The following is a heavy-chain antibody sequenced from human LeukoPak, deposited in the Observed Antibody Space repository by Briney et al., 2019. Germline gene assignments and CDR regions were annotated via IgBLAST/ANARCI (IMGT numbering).Heavy chain of an antibody. D-gene: IGHD2-15*01. CDR3: ARGDSCPTY. Sequence: GGSLILSCAASGFTSSNCEMYWVGQARGRGREGVAYINSGGSSMYYSDSVKGRFTISRDNAKTSLYLQMNSLRAEDTAVYYCARGDSCPTYGGQRTLVTVSS. CDR2: INSGGSSM. CDR1: GFTSSNCE. J-gene: IGHJ4*02. V-gene: IGHV3-48*03.